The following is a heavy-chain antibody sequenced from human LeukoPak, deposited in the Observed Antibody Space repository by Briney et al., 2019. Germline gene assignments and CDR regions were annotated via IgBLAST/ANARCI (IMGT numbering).Heavy chain of an antibody. CDR1: GYTFTSYY. CDR3: ARSRYSGSYHEYYFDY. CDR2: INPSGGST. D-gene: IGHD1-26*01. Sequence: ASVKVSCKASGYTFTSYYMHWVRQAPGQGLEWMGIINPSGGSTSYAQKFQGRVTMTRDTSTSTVYMELSSLRSEDTAVYYCARSRYSGSYHEYYFDYWGQGTLVTVSS. V-gene: IGHV1-46*01. J-gene: IGHJ4*02.